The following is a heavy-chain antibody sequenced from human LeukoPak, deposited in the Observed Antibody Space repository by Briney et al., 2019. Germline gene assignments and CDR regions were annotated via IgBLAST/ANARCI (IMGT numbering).Heavy chain of an antibody. V-gene: IGHV3-30*04. CDR3: ARESSNGYNSDTFDI. D-gene: IGHD5-24*01. Sequence: GGSLRLSCAASGFTFSSYAMHWVRQAPGKGLEWVAVISYDGSNKYYADSVKGRFTISRDNSKNTLYLQMNSLRAGDTAVYYCARESSNGYNSDTFDIWGQGTMVTVSS. J-gene: IGHJ3*02. CDR2: ISYDGSNK. CDR1: GFTFSSYA.